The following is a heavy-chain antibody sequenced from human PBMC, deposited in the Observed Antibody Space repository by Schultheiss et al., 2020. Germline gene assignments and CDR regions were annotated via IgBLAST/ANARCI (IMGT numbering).Heavy chain of an antibody. CDR1: GYSFTSYW. V-gene: IGHV1-18*04. CDR2: ISAYNGNT. J-gene: IGHJ6*03. CDR3: ARRGIVVVPAANYYYYYMDV. Sequence: GGSLRLSCKGSGYSFTSYWIGWVRQAPGQGLEWMGWISAYNGNTNYAQKLQGRVTMTRDTSTSTVYMELSSLRSEDTAVYYCARRGIVVVPAANYYYYYMDVWGKGTTVTVSS. D-gene: IGHD2-2*01.